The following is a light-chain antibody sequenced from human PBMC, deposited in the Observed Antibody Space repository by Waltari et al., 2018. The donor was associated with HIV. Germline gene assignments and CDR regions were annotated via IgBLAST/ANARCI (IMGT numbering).Light chain of an antibody. J-gene: IGLJ3*02. CDR3: CSYAGGYTLV. Sequence: QSALTQPRSVSGSPGQSVTISCTGTSSDIGDYNYVPWYQQHPGKAPKLMIYDVTKRPSGVPDRFSGSKSGNTASLTISGLQAEDEAAYYCCSYAGGYTLVFGGGTKLTVL. CDR2: DVT. CDR1: SSDIGDYNY. V-gene: IGLV2-11*01.